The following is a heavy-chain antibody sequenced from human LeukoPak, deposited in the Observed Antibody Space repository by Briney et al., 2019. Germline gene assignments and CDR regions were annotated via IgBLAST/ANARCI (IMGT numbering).Heavy chain of an antibody. CDR3: ARGGLVVAVAATPSTTPGLLHWLDP. CDR2: ISAYNGNT. D-gene: IGHD2-15*01. V-gene: IGHV1-18*01. J-gene: IGHJ5*02. Sequence: GSVKVSCKASGYTFTSYGISWVRQAPGQGLEWMGWISAYNGNTEYAQKVLGRVTMTTDTSTSTAYMELRSLRSDDTAVYYCARGGLVVAVAATPSTTPGLLHWLDPWGQGTLVSVSS. CDR1: GYTFTSYG.